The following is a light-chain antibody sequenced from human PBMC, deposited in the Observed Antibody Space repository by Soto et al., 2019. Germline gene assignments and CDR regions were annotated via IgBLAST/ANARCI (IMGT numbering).Light chain of an antibody. CDR3: QKYKSEPLS. J-gene: IGKJ4*01. CDR2: AAS. CDR1: QGISKY. Sequence: DIPMTQSPSSLSASVGSRVTITCRASQGISKYLAWYQQKPGKVPKLLIYAASALQSGVPSRFSGSGSGTVFTLTISSLQPEDVATYYCQKYKSEPLSFGGGTKVEIK. V-gene: IGKV1-27*01.